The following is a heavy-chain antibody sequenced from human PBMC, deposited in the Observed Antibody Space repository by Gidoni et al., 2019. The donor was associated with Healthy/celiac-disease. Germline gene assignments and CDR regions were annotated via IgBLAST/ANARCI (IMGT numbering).Heavy chain of an antibody. Sequence: QVQLVQSEAEVTKPGASVKVSCKASGYTFTSYDINWLRQATGQGLEWMGWMNPNSGNTGYAQKFQGRLTMTRNTSISTAYMELSSLRSEDTAVYYCSRGRKDCGGDCCFDLWGRGTLVTVSS. CDR3: SRGRKDCGGDCCFDL. V-gene: IGHV1-8*01. CDR2: MNPNSGNT. D-gene: IGHD2-21*02. CDR1: GYTFTSYD. J-gene: IGHJ2*01.